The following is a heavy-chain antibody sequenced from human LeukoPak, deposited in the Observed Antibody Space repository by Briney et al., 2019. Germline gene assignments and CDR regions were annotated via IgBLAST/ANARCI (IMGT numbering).Heavy chain of an antibody. D-gene: IGHD6-6*01. Sequence: GESLKISCKGSGYSFTSYWIAWGRQMPGKGLEGMGIIYPVDSDTRYSPSFQGQVTISADKSISTAYLQWSSLKASDTAMFYCARTSIAVFGYYYMDVWGKGTTVTVSS. J-gene: IGHJ6*03. CDR2: IYPVDSDT. CDR3: ARTSIAVFGYYYMDV. V-gene: IGHV5-51*01. CDR1: GYSFTSYW.